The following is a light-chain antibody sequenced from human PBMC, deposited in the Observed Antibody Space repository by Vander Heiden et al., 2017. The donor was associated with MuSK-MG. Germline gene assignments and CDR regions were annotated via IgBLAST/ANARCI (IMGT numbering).Light chain of an antibody. CDR2: DVT. V-gene: IGLV2-11*01. CDR3: CSYAGTNTMV. CDR1: SSDVGAYNF. J-gene: IGLJ3*02. Sequence: QSALAQPRSVSGSPGQSVTISCTGTSSDVGAYNFVSWYQQHPGKAPKLMIYDVTKRPSGVPDRFSGSKSANTASLTISGLHAEDEADYYCCSYAGTNTMVFGRGTKLTVL.